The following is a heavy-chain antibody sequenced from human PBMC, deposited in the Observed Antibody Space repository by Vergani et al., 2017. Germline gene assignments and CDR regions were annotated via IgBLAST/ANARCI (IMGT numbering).Heavy chain of an antibody. V-gene: IGHV3-21*01. CDR1: GFTFSSYS. CDR3: ARDYILTAYVDY. Sequence: EVQLVESGGGLVKPGGSLRLSCAASGFTFSSYSMNWVRQAPGKGLEWVSSISSSSSYIYYADSVKGRFTISRDNAKNSLYLQMNSLRAEDTAVYYCARDYILTAYVDYWGQGTLVTVSS. CDR2: ISSSSSYI. J-gene: IGHJ4*02. D-gene: IGHD3-9*01.